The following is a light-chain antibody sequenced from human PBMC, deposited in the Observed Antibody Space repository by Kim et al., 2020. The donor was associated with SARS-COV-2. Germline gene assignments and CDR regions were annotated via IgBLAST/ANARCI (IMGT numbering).Light chain of an antibody. V-gene: IGKV3-20*01. CDR3: KVYGRSPLMYP. CDR1: QSVNSDY. Sequence: EIVLTQSPGTLSLSPGERATLSCRASQSVNSDYLAWYQQIPGQPPRLLIFGASSRATGIPDRFSGSGSGTDFTLAISRLEPEDFAVYYCKVYGRSPLMYPFGKGTK. CDR2: GAS. J-gene: IGKJ2*01.